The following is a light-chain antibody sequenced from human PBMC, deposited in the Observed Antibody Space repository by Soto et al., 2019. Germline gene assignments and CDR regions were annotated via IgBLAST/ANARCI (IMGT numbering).Light chain of an antibody. V-gene: IGLV2-14*03. J-gene: IGLJ1*01. CDR1: SGDIGTYDY. CDR2: GVT. Sequence: QSVLTQPASVSGSPGQSITISCIGTSGDIGTYDYVSWYQQHPGKAPKLIIYGVTDRPSGISDRFSASKSGNTASLTISGLQADDEADYYCSSSTISTTRVFGTGTKLTVL. CDR3: SSSTISTTRV.